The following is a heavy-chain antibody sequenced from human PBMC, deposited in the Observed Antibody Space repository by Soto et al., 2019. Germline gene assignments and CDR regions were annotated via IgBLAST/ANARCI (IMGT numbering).Heavy chain of an antibody. CDR3: AGGDHSSRGGGTN. V-gene: IGHV3-64*01. CDR1: GFTFSSYA. J-gene: IGHJ4*02. CDR2: ISSNGGST. Sequence: GGSLRLSCAASGFTFSSYAMHWVRQAPGKGLEYVSAISSNGGSTYYANSVKGRFTISRDNSKNTLYLQMGSLRAEDMAVYYCAGGDHSSRGGGTNWGQGTLVTVSS. D-gene: IGHD6-13*01.